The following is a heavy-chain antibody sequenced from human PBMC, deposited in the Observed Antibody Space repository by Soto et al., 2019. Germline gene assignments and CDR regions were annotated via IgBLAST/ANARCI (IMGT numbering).Heavy chain of an antibody. CDR2: IHHNGSA. Sequence: PSETLSLTCVVSGDSLSSAKWWSWVRQPPGKGLEWIGGIHHNGSANYSPSLKPRVTMSMDKSSHHFSLQLTSVTAADTALYYCASYAAVPKTYFFDYWGHGILVTAS. V-gene: IGHV4-4*02. J-gene: IGHJ4*01. CDR1: GDSLSSAKW. CDR3: ASYAAVPKTYFFDY. D-gene: IGHD2-2*01.